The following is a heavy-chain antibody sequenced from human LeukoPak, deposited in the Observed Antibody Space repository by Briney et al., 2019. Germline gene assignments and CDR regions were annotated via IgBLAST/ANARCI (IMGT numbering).Heavy chain of an antibody. V-gene: IGHV1-18*01. Sequence: ASVKVSCKASGYTFTSYDINWVRQAPGQGLGWMGWISGNSGNTKYVQKFQGRVTMTRDTSTSTAYMELRSLISDDTATYYCARDSNWGLFDYWGQGTLVTVSS. CDR3: ARDSNWGLFDY. CDR2: ISGNSGNT. D-gene: IGHD7-27*01. CDR1: GYTFTSYD. J-gene: IGHJ4*02.